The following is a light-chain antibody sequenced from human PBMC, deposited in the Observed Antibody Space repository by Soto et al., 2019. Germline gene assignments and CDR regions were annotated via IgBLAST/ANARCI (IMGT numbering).Light chain of an antibody. V-gene: IGKV1-5*01. CDR3: QQYNSFSKT. Sequence: DIQMTQSPSRLPASVGXRVTITCRASQSIAYWLAWYQQKPGKAPNLLIYAASTLETGVPSRFSGSGYGTEFTLTIASLQPDDSATYYCQQYNSFSKTFGRGTKVDIK. CDR2: AAS. CDR1: QSIAYW. J-gene: IGKJ1*01.